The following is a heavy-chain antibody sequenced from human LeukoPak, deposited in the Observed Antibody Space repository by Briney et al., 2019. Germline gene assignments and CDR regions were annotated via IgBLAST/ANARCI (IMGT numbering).Heavy chain of an antibody. D-gene: IGHD5-12*01. Sequence: PSETLSLTCTVSGGSISSYYWSWIRQPPGKGLEWIGYIYYSGSTNYNPSLKSRVTISVDTSKNQFSLKLSSVTAADTAVYYCARSRRGYDYRLPFDYWGQGTLVTVSS. CDR3: ARSRRGYDYRLPFDY. J-gene: IGHJ4*02. CDR2: IYYSGST. CDR1: GGSISSYY. V-gene: IGHV4-59*12.